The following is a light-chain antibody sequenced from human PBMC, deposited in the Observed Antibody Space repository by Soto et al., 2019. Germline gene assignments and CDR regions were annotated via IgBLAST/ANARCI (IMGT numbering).Light chain of an antibody. CDR2: DAS. J-gene: IGKJ5*01. V-gene: IGKV3D-15*01. CDR1: QSVSTN. CDR3: QQRSNWIT. Sequence: EIVITQFPATLSESPGERVTLSCRASQSVSTNVAWYQQKPGEAPRLLIFDASARAVDIPGRFSGSVSGTEFTLTISSLQPEDFAVYYCQQRSNWITFGQGTRLEIK.